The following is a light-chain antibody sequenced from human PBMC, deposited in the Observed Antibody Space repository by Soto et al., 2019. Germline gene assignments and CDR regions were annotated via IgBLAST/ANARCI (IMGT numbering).Light chain of an antibody. J-gene: IGKJ5*01. V-gene: IGKV3-15*01. CDR3: QQNSNWPHT. CDR1: QSVSSN. CDR2: GAS. Sequence: EIVMTQSPATLSVSAGERATLSCRASQSVSSNLAWYQQKPGLAPRLLIYGASTRATDIPARFSGSGSGTEFTLTISSLHSEDFAVYYCQQNSNWPHTFGQGTRLEIK.